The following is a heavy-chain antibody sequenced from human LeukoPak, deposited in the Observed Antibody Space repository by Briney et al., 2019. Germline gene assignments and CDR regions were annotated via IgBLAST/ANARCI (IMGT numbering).Heavy chain of an antibody. CDR3: ARTTLPPYYYDSSTYDY. V-gene: IGHV5-51*01. CDR2: IYPGDSDT. CDR1: GYTFTTHW. J-gene: IGHJ4*02. D-gene: IGHD3-22*01. Sequence: GESLKISCKDSGYTFTTHWIGWVRQMPGKGLEWTGVIYPGDSDTRYSPSFQGQVTISVDKSISTAYLQWSSLKASDTAMYFCARTTLPPYYYDSSTYDYWGQGTLVTVSS.